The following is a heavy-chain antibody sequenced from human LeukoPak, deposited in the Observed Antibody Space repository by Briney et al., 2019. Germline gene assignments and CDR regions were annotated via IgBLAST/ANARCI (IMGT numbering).Heavy chain of an antibody. D-gene: IGHD4-17*01. V-gene: IGHV3-23*01. CDR2: TSSSDAGT. Sequence: GGSLRLSCAASGFTLSTYAMSWVRQTPGKGLEWVAATSSSDAGTYHADSVRGRFTISRDNSKNTLYLQMNSLRAEDAAVYFCAKDLTYGDYAGGDAFDIWGQGTMVTVSS. J-gene: IGHJ3*02. CDR1: GFTLSTYA. CDR3: AKDLTYGDYAGGDAFDI.